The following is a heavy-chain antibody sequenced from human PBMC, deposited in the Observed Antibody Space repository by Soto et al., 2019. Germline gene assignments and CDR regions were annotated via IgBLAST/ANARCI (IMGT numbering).Heavy chain of an antibody. J-gene: IGHJ4*02. CDR1: GFTFSSYE. CDR2: ISSSGSTI. V-gene: IGHV3-48*03. CDR3: ASIAARVADY. D-gene: IGHD6-13*01. Sequence: GVLRLSCAASGFTFSSYEMNWVRQAPGKGLEWVSYISSSGSTIYYADSVKGRFTISRDNAKNSLYLQMNSLRAEDTAVYYCASIAARVADYWGQGTLVTVSS.